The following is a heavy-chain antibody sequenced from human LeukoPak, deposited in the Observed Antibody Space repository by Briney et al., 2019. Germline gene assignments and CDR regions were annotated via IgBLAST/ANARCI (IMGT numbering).Heavy chain of an antibody. V-gene: IGHV1-46*01. D-gene: IGHD4-17*01. Sequence: GASVKVSCKASGYTFTSYYMHWMRQAPGQGLEWMGIINPSGGSTSYAQKFQGRVTMTRETSTRTVYMELSSLRSEDTAVYYCARGPLHDYGDIWGQGTMVTVSS. J-gene: IGHJ3*02. CDR2: INPSGGST. CDR3: ARGPLHDYGDI. CDR1: GYTFTSYY.